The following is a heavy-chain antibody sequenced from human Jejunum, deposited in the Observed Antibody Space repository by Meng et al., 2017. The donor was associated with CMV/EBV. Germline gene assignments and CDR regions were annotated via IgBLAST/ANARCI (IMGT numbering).Heavy chain of an antibody. CDR2: INSDGSDT. J-gene: IGHJ4*02. V-gene: IGHV3-74*01. Sequence: EGQLVGSWGGLVQTCGSVRLSCAASGFTFSSNWMPWVRQAPGKGLVWVSHINSDGSDTNYADSVKGRFTISRDNAKNTLYLQMNSLRDEDTAVYYCARVEQEMCWGQGTLVTVSS. CDR1: GFTFSSNW. D-gene: IGHD1/OR15-1a*01. CDR3: ARVEQEMC.